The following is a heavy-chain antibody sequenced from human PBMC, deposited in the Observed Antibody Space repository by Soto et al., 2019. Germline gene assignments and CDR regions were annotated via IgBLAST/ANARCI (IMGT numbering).Heavy chain of an antibody. Sequence: PSETLSLTCTVSGGSISAYYWSWIRQPPGKGLEWIGYIYSSGTTNYNPSLKSRVTMSVDTLKNQFSLKLSSVTAADTAVYYCARLEQGGGIFVVPDFYYHGVDVWGQGTTVTVSS. CDR2: IYSSGTT. J-gene: IGHJ6*02. CDR1: GGSISAYY. CDR3: ARLEQGGGIFVVPDFYYHGVDV. D-gene: IGHD1-1*01. V-gene: IGHV4-59*01.